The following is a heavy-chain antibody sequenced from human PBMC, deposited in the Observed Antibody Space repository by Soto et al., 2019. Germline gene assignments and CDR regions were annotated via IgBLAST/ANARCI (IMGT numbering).Heavy chain of an antibody. CDR3: ARAVDMGSSLGV. CDR2: IYHSGST. J-gene: IGHJ6*02. Sequence: QVQLQESGPGLVKPSGTLSLTCAVSGGSISSSNLWSWVRPPPGKGLEWVGEIYHSGSTNYNPSLQSRVTISVDKSKNQFYLKLSSVTAADTAVYYCARAVDMGSSLGVWGQGTTVTVSS. D-gene: IGHD6-6*01. CDR1: GGSISSSNL. V-gene: IGHV4-4*02.